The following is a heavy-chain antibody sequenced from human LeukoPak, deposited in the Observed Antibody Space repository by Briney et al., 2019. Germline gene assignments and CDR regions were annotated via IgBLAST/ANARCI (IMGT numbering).Heavy chain of an antibody. CDR2: IYYSGST. V-gene: IGHV4-59*01. CDR1: GGSISTYY. CDR3: ARVPRSYYYYYYMDV. J-gene: IGHJ6*03. Sequence: PSETLSLTCTVSGGSISTYYWSWIRQPPGKGLEWIGYIYYSGSTNYNPSLKSRVTISVDTSKNQFSLKLSSVTAADTAVYYCARVPRSYYYYYYMDVWGKGTTVIVSS.